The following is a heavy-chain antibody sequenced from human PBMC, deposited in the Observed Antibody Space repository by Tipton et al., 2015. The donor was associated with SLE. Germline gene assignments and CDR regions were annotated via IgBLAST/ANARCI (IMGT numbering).Heavy chain of an antibody. Sequence: TLSLTCTVSGGCLSIYYWSWIRQPPGKGLEWIGYVYLNGRTNYNSSLESRITISEDTSKNQFSLKLSSVTAADTSMYYCAREGYSSGYYGDFDFWGQGTLVTVSS. CDR1: GGCLSIYY. J-gene: IGHJ4*02. CDR2: VYLNGRT. CDR3: AREGYSSGYYGDFDF. D-gene: IGHD6-19*01. V-gene: IGHV4-4*08.